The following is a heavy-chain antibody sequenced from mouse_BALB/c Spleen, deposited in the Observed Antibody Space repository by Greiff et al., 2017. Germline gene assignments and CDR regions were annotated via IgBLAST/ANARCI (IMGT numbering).Heavy chain of an antibody. CDR1: GYTFTSYW. J-gene: IGHJ4*01. Sequence: LKQPGSELVRPGASVKLSCKASGYTFTSYWMHWVKQRPGQGLEWIGNIYPGSGSTNYDEKFKSKATLTVDTSSSTAYMQLSSLTSEDSAVYYCLRRGNAMDYWGQGTSVTVSS. CDR3: LRRGNAMDY. V-gene: IGHV1S22*01. CDR2: IYPGSGST. D-gene: IGHD2-12*01.